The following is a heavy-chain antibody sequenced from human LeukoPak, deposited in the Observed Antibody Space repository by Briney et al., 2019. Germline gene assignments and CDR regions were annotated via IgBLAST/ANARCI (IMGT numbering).Heavy chain of an antibody. CDR2: IYYSGST. Sequence: SETLSLTCTVPGGSISSYYWSWIRQPPGKGLEWIGYIYYSGSTNYNPSLKSRVTISVDTSKNQFSLKLSSVTAADTAVYYCARVPAYGEGHAFDIWGQGTMVTVSS. CDR3: ARVPAYGEGHAFDI. D-gene: IGHD3-10*01. V-gene: IGHV4-59*01. CDR1: GGSISSYY. J-gene: IGHJ3*02.